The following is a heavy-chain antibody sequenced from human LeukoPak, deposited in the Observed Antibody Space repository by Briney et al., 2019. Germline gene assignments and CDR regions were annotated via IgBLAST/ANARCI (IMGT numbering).Heavy chain of an antibody. CDR1: EFTFSTFW. CDR3: VRDSDYQRNSGGRYAHYDALDI. V-gene: IGHV3-7*01. CDR2: IKADGSVK. J-gene: IGHJ3*02. D-gene: IGHD2-21*01. Sequence: GGSLRLSCAASEFTFSTFWMSWVRQAPGKGLEWVANIKADGSVKHYVDSMEGRFSISRDNARSSLYLQMNSLRAEDTAVYYCVRDSDYQRNSGGRYAHYDALDIWGHGTMVTVSS.